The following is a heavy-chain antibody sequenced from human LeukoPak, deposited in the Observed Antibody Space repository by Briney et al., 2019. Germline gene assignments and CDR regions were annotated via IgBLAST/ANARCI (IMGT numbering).Heavy chain of an antibody. CDR2: MNPNSGNT. J-gene: IGHJ4*02. D-gene: IGHD3-16*01. Sequence: SSVTVSCMASGYTFTSYDINWVRQAPGQGREWMGWMNPNSGNTGYAQKFQGRVTMTRNTSISTAYMELSRLRSEDTVVYYCARGSRGGFDYWGQGTLVTVSS. CDR1: GYTFTSYD. V-gene: IGHV1-8*01. CDR3: ARGSRGGFDY.